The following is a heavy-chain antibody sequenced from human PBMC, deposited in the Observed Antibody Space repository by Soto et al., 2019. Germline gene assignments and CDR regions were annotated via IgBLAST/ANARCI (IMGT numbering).Heavy chain of an antibody. CDR1: GYSFTSHY. CDR2: IYPGGVNI. D-gene: IGHD3-16*01. Sequence: QVQLVQSGAEVKKPWASVKVSCKAIGYSFTSHYMHWVRQAPGQGLEWMGTIYPGGVNIGYAQKFKGRVTMTKDTSTSTVYMELNSLTSEDTAVYYWARDQSWHDLVWGFDTWGQGTLVTVSS. V-gene: IGHV1-46*03. CDR3: ARDQSWHDLVWGFDT. J-gene: IGHJ5*02.